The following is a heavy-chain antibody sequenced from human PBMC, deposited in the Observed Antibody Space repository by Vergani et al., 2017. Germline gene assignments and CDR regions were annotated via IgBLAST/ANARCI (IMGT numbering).Heavy chain of an antibody. CDR1: GFTFSSYA. V-gene: IGHV3-30-3*01. D-gene: IGHD3-22*01. CDR2: ISYDGSNK. CDR3: AKAVDYYDSSGYYYGPGGGPADY. J-gene: IGHJ4*02. Sequence: QVQLVESGGGVVQPGRSLRLSCAASGFTFSSYAMHWVRQAPGKGLEWVAVISYDGSNKYYADSVKGRFTISRDNSKNTLYLQMNSLRAEDTAVYYCAKAVDYYDSSGYYYGPGGGPADYWGQGTLVTVSS.